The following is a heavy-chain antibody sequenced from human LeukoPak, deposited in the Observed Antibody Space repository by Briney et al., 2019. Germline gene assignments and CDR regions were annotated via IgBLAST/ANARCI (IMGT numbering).Heavy chain of an antibody. CDR2: ISYDGSNK. CDR3: ARDYTICGVVPLPPDV. D-gene: IGHD3-3*01. J-gene: IGHJ6*02. CDR1: GFTFSSYA. Sequence: GRSLRLSCAASGFTFSSYAMHWVRQAPGKGLEWVAVISYDGSNKYYADSVKGRFTISRDNSKNTLYLQMNSLRAEDTAVYYCARDYTICGVVPLPPDVWGQGTTVTVSS. V-gene: IGHV3-30-3*01.